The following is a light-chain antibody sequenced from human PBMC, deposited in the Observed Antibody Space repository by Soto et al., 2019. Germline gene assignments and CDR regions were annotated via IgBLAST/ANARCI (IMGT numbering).Light chain of an antibody. CDR2: GAS. J-gene: IGKJ2*01. CDR1: QSVSSSS. V-gene: IGKV3-20*01. CDR3: QTYGSSPYT. Sequence: EIVLTQSPGTLSLSPGERATLSCRASQSVSSSSLAWYQQKPGQAPRLLIYGASSRATGIPDRFSGSGSGTDFTLTISRLEPEDSAVFYCQTYGSSPYTFGQGTKLEIK.